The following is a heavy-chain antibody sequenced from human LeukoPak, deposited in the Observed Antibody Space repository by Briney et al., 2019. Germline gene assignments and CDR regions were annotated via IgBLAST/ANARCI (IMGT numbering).Heavy chain of an antibody. CDR1: GFTFSRYS. V-gene: IGHV3-21*01. D-gene: IGHD4/OR15-4a*01. J-gene: IGHJ6*02. Sequence: GGSLRLSCAASGFTFSRYSINWVRQAPGKGLEWVSSSSSSSSYIYYADSVKGRFTISRDNAKNSLYLQMNSLRAEDTAVYYCARDCGSGARRTYGMDVWGQGTTVTVSS. CDR2: SSSSSSYI. CDR3: ARDCGSGARRTYGMDV.